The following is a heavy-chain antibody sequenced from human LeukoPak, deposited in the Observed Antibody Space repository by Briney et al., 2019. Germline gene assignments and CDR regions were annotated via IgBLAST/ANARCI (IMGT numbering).Heavy chain of an antibody. D-gene: IGHD1-26*01. CDR2: ISGHNGDV. CDR3: ARYNSLLRGATTSDY. J-gene: IGHJ4*02. V-gene: IGHV1-18*01. Sequence: ASVKVSCKASGYTFSNYGITWVRQAPGQGLEWMGTISGHNGDVNYAPKFQGRVTMTTDTSTTTAYMELRSLRFDDTAVYYCARYNSLLRGATTSDYWGQGTLVTVSS. CDR1: GYTFSNYG.